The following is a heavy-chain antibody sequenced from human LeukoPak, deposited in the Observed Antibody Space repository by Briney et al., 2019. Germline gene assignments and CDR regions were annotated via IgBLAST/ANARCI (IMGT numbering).Heavy chain of an antibody. D-gene: IGHD2-15*01. J-gene: IGHJ1*01. CDR1: GASISSSDYY. Sequence: PSETLSLTCTVSGASISSSDYYWGWIRQPPGKGLEWLGSIYYSGSTYYNPSLKSRLSISVDTSKNQFPLKMSSVTAADTAVYYCVRVSCSGGTCLSPDWGQGTLVTVSS. V-gene: IGHV4-39*06. CDR3: VRVSCSGGTCLSPD. CDR2: IYYSGST.